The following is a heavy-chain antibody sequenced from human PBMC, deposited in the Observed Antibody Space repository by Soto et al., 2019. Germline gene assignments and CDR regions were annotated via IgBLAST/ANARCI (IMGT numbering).Heavy chain of an antibody. CDR1: GITYTTYA. Sequence: QVQLVQSGAEVKQPGASVKVACKASGITYTTYAIHWVRQAPGQGLEWMDWINTGNGNTRYSQRFQGRVTLTTDTSARTAYMDVSSLTSEDTAVYYGARAISSYVSLGQGALITVSS. V-gene: IGHV1-3*04. J-gene: IGHJ5*02. D-gene: IGHD5-12*01. CDR2: INTGNGNT. CDR3: ARAISSYVS.